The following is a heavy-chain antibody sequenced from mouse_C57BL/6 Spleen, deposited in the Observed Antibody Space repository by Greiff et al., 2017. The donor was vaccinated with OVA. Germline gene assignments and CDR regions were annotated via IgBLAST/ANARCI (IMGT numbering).Heavy chain of an antibody. J-gene: IGHJ1*03. Sequence: QVQLKESGAELARPGASVKLSCKASGYTFTSYGISWVKQRTGQGLEWIGEIYPRSGNTYYNEKFTGKATLTADKSSSTAYMELRSLTSEDSAVYFCARSVITTVVADWYFDVWGTGTTVTVSS. CDR3: ARSVITTVVADWYFDV. V-gene: IGHV1-81*01. D-gene: IGHD1-1*01. CDR1: GYTFTSYG. CDR2: IYPRSGNT.